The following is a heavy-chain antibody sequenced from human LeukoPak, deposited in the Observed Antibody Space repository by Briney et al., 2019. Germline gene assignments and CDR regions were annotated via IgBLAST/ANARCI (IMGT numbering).Heavy chain of an antibody. V-gene: IGHV4-59*03. CDR1: GGSISSYY. Sequence: SETLSLTCTVSGGSISSYYWSWIRQPPGKGLEWIGNIDYSRDANYNPSLRSRVTILVDKSRNQFSLKLNSVTAADTAVYYCARNGPHYYDKSGYLDSWGQGTLVTVSS. D-gene: IGHD3-22*01. J-gene: IGHJ4*02. CDR2: IDYSRDA. CDR3: ARNGPHYYDKSGYLDS.